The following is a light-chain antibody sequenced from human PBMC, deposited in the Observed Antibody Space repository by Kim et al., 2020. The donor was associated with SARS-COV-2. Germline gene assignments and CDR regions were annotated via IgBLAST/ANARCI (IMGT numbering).Light chain of an antibody. J-gene: IGKJ1*01. V-gene: IGKV1-5*03. CDR2: KAA. CDR1: RSIDSY. CDR3: QQYRSYPWT. Sequence: DIQMTQSPSTLSASVGDRVTITCRASRSIDSYLAWYQQKPGKAPKLLIYKAASLKSGVPSRFSGSGSGTEFTLTTSSLQPDDFATYYCQQYRSYPWTFGQGTKVDIK.